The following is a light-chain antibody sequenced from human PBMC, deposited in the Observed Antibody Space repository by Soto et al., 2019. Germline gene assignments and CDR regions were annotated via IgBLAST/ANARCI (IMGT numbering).Light chain of an antibody. V-gene: IGLV2-14*01. CDR2: EVT. Sequence: QSVLTQPASVSGSPGQSIAISCTGTSSDVGTYDYVSWYQQYPDKAPKLIIYEVTQRPSGVSNRFSGSKSGNTASLTISGLQAEDEADYYCSSHTSVNTRVFGTGTKLPS. CDR1: SSDVGTYDY. J-gene: IGLJ1*01. CDR3: SSHTSVNTRV.